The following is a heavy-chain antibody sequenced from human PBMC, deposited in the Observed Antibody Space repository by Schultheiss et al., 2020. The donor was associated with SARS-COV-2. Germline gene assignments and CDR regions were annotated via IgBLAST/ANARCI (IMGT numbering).Heavy chain of an antibody. CDR1: GFSLSTSGMR. CDR3: ARMVPDYGGNWAFDY. V-gene: IGHV2-70*04. Sequence: SGPTLVKPTQTLTLTCTFSGFSLSTSGMRVSWIRQPPGKALEWLARIDWDDDKRYSPSLKSRLTITKDTSKNQVVLTMTNMDPVDTATYYCARMVPDYGGNWAFDYWGQGTLVTVSS. J-gene: IGHJ4*02. CDR2: IDWDDDK. D-gene: IGHD4-23*01.